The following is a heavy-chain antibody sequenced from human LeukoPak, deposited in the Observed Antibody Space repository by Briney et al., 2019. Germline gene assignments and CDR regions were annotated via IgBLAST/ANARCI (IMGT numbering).Heavy chain of an antibody. Sequence: GTPSLTCTVSRGALSGVSYYWGWIRPPPGKRLGWVGSISYSGSTYYKPSLKSRVTISVYTCQNKFSLKRSSVTAAHTALSYCAGRPDTESPVDYWGQGTLVTVSS. D-gene: IGHD2-2*02. V-gene: IGHV4-39*01. J-gene: IGHJ4*02. CDR2: ISYSGST. CDR1: RGALSGVSYY. CDR3: AGRPDTESPVDY.